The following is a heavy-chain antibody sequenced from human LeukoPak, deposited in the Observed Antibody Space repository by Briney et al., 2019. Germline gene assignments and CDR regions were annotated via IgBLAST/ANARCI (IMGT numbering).Heavy chain of an antibody. D-gene: IGHD5-12*01. CDR3: ARMGGYSGYATH. J-gene: IGHJ4*02. CDR1: GGSISSSSYY. CDR2: ILYSGTT. Sequence: SETLSLTCTVSGGSISSSSYYWGWIPQPPGKGLEWIGYILYSGTTNSNPSLKSRVNISLDTSNNQISLKLTSVTAADTAVYFCARMGGYSGYATHWGQGILVTVSS. V-gene: IGHV4-61*05.